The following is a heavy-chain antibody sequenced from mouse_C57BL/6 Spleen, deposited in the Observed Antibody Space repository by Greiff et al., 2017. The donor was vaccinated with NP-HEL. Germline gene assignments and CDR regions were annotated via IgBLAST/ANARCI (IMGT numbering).Heavy chain of an antibody. D-gene: IGHD1-1*01. CDR3: ARKGLLRQYYFDY. CDR1: GYTFTDYN. Sequence: VQLQQSGPELVKPGASVKIPCKASGYTFTDYNMDWVKQSHGKSLEWIGDINPNNGGTIYNQKFKGKATLTVDKSSSTAYMELRSLTSEDTAVYYCARKGLLRQYYFDYWGQGTTLTVSS. CDR2: INPNNGGT. J-gene: IGHJ2*01. V-gene: IGHV1-18*01.